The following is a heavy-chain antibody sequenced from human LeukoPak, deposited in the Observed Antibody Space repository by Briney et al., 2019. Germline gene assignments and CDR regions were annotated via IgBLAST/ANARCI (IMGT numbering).Heavy chain of an antibody. D-gene: IGHD5-24*01. J-gene: IGHJ4*02. V-gene: IGHV3-21*01. CDR3: ARSVDGYTHAGGFDY. Sequence: GGSLRLSCAASGFTFSTYSMNWVRQAPGRGLEWVSSISSSSSYIYYADSVKGRFTISRDNAQNSLFLQMNSLRAEDTAVYYCARSVDGYTHAGGFDYWGQGTLVTVSS. CDR1: GFTFSTYS. CDR2: ISSSSSYI.